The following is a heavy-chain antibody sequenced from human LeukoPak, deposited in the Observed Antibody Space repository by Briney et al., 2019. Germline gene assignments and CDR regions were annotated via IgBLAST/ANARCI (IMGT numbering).Heavy chain of an antibody. V-gene: IGHV4-39*07. J-gene: IGHJ6*03. CDR2: IYYSGST. Sequence: PSETLSLTCTVSGGPISSSSYYWGWIRQPPGKGLEWIGSIYYSGSTYYNPSLKSRVTMSVDTSKNQFSLKLSSVTAADTAVYYCARVHYDFWSGYFYMDVWGKGTTVTVSS. CDR1: GGPISSSSYY. D-gene: IGHD3-3*01. CDR3: ARVHYDFWSGYFYMDV.